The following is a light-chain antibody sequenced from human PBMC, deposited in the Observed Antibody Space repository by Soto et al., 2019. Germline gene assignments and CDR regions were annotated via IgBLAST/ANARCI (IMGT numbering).Light chain of an antibody. J-gene: IGLJ1*01. Sequence: QSALTQPASVSGSPGQSITISCTGTSSDVGGYSYVSWYQQHPGKAPKLMIYDVSNRPSGVSNRFSGFKSGNTASLTISGLQAEDEADYYCSSYTSSSTLDVFGTGTKVTVL. V-gene: IGLV2-14*01. CDR1: SSDVGGYSY. CDR3: SSYTSSSTLDV. CDR2: DVS.